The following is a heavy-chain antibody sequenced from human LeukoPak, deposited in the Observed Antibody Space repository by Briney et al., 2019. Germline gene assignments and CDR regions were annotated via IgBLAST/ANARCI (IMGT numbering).Heavy chain of an antibody. J-gene: IGHJ5*02. V-gene: IGHV4-34*01. CDR3: VRAPVPYSSSWYPGNWFDP. Sequence: SETLSLTCAVYGGSFSGYYWSWIRQPPGKGLEWIGEIYHSGSTNYNPSLESRVTISVDKSKNQFSLKLSSVTAADTAVYYCVRAPVPYSSSWYPGNWFDPWGQGTLVTVSS. D-gene: IGHD6-13*01. CDR2: IYHSGST. CDR1: GGSFSGYY.